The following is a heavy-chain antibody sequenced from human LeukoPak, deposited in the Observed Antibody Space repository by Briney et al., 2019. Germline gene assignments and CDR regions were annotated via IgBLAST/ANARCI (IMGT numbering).Heavy chain of an antibody. J-gene: IGHJ4*02. CDR3: ARDPGSSGWSSY. D-gene: IGHD6-19*01. V-gene: IGHV1-2*02. Sequence: ASVKVSCKASGYTFTGYYMHWVRQAPGQGLEWMGWINPNSGGTNYAQKFQGRVTMTRDTSISTAYMELSRLRSDDTAVYYCARDPGSSGWSSYWSQGTLVTVSS. CDR1: GYTFTGYY. CDR2: INPNSGGT.